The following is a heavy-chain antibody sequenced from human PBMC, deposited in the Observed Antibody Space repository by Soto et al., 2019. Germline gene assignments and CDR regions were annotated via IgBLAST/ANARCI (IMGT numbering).Heavy chain of an antibody. CDR1: GGSISSGGYY. D-gene: IGHD6-13*01. V-gene: IGHV4-31*03. CDR2: IYYSGST. Sequence: SETLSLTCTVSGGSISSGGYYWSWIRQHPGKGLEWIGYIYYSGSTYYNPSLKSRVTISVDTSKNQFSLKLSSVTAADTAVYYWARIAAAGTIFDYWGQETLVTFA. CDR3: ARIAAAGTIFDY. J-gene: IGHJ4*02.